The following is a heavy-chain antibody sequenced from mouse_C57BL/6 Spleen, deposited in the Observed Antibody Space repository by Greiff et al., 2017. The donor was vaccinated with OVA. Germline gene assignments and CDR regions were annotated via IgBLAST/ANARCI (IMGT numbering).Heavy chain of an antibody. V-gene: IGHV1-82*01. D-gene: IGHD4-1*01. CDR1: GYAFSSSW. Sequence: QVQLQQSGPELVKPGASVKISCKASGYAFSSSWMNWVKQRPGKGLEWIGRIYPGDGDTNYNGKFKGKATLTADKSSSTAYMQLSSLTSEDSAVYFCARETGEDFDVWGTGTTVTVSS. J-gene: IGHJ1*03. CDR3: ARETGEDFDV. CDR2: IYPGDGDT.